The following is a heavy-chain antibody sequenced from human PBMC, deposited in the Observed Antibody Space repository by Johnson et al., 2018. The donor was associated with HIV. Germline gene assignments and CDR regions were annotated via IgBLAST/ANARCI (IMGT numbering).Heavy chain of an antibody. V-gene: IGHV3-15*05. J-gene: IGHJ3*02. CDR1: GFTFSSYA. CDR3: ARVSRLGDIAVLSDAFDI. Sequence: EVQLLESGGGVVQPGRSLRLSCAASGFTFSSYAMHWVRQAPGKGLEWVGRIKSKSDGGTTDYAVPVKGRFTISRDDSKNTLYLQMNSLRAEDTALYYCARVSRLGDIAVLSDAFDIWGQGTLVTVSS. D-gene: IGHD6-19*01. CDR2: IKSKSDGGTT.